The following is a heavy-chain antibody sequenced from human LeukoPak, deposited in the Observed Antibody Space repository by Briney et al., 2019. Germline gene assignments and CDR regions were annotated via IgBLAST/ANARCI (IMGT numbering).Heavy chain of an antibody. V-gene: IGHV2-70*01. CDR3: ARIPGYCSGDTCYSDAFDI. CDR1: GFSLTASGMC. D-gene: IGHD2-15*01. Sequence: SGPTLVNPTQTLTLTCTFSGFSLTASGMCVSWIRQPPGKALEWLALIDWEDDKYYSTSLKTRLTISKDTSKNEVVLTTTNMDPVDTATYYCARIPGYCSGDTCYSDAFDIWGHGTVVTVSS. J-gene: IGHJ3*02. CDR2: IDWEDDK.